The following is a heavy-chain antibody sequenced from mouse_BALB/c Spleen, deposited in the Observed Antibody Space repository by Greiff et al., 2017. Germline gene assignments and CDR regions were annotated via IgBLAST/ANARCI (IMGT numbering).Heavy chain of an antibody. CDR2: INPYNGDT. J-gene: IGHJ2*01. Sequence: EVMLVESGPELVKPGASAKISCKASGYSFTGYFMNWVMQSHGKSLEWIGRINPYNGDTFYNQKFKGKATLTVDKSYNTAHMEFRSLAFEDSAVYYCARGDDYFDYWGQGTTLTVSS. V-gene: IGHV1-20*02. CDR3: ARGDDYFDY. CDR1: GYSFTGYF. D-gene: IGHD2-13*01.